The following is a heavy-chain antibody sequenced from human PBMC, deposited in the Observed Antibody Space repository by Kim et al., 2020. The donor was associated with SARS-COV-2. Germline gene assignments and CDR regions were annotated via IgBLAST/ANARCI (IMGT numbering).Heavy chain of an antibody. V-gene: IGHV4-39*01. CDR3: ASLTSGWFAY. J-gene: IGHJ5*01. Sequence: SETLSLTCTVSGGSITNNHYYWGWIRQPPGKGLEWIGSIYYTGSTYYNPSLRSRVTISIDTSKNQFALNLNSLTAADTALYYCASLTSGWFAYWGQGALVTVSS. CDR2: IYYTGST. CDR1: GGSITNNHYY. D-gene: IGHD2-2*01.